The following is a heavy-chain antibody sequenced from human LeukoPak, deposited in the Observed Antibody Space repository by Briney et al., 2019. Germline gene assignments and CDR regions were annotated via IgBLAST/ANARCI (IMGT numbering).Heavy chain of an antibody. J-gene: IGHJ5*02. Sequence: SETLSLTCTLSGGSISSISYYWGWIRQPPGKGLEWIGSTYYSGSTYYNPSLNSRVTISVDTSKSQFSLKLSSVTAADTAVYYCARDLDIVVVPAAIAKWFDPWGLGTLVTVSS. D-gene: IGHD2-2*02. CDR3: ARDLDIVVVPAAIAKWFDP. V-gene: IGHV4-39*07. CDR1: GGSISSISYY. CDR2: TYYSGST.